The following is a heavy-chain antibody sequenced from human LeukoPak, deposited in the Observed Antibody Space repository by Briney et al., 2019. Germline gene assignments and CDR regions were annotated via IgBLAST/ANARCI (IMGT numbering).Heavy chain of an antibody. CDR1: GFTVSSNY. CDR3: ARGSKGEPDFGY. D-gene: IGHD1-14*01. CDR2: IYSGGNT. J-gene: IGHJ4*02. Sequence: GSLILSCAASGFTVSSNYMSWVRQAPGKGLEWVSVIYSGGNTYYADSVKGRFTISRDNSKNTLYLQMNSLRAEDTAVYYCARGSKGEPDFGYWGQGTLVTVSS. V-gene: IGHV3-53*01.